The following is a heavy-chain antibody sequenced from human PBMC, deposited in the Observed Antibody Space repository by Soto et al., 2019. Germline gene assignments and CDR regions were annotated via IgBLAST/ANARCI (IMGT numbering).Heavy chain of an antibody. J-gene: IGHJ3*02. V-gene: IGHV4-4*02. D-gene: IGHD2-15*01. CDR3: ARQSCSGGSCYANPGDALEI. Sequence: QVQLQESGPGLVKPSGTLSLTCGVSGGSISSLNWWSWVRQPPGKGLEWIAEIYHSGSNNYNPSLKSRVTISIDKSKNQFSLNLSSVTAADTAVYYCARQSCSGGSCYANPGDALEIWGQGTMVTVSS. CDR1: GGSISSLNW. CDR2: IYHSGSN.